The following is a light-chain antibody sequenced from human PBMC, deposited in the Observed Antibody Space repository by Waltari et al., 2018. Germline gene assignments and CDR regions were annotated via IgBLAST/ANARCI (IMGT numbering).Light chain of an antibody. CDR3: CSYAGGDTVV. CDR1: SSDVGGYKY. J-gene: IGLJ2*01. V-gene: IGLV2-11*01. CDR2: DVT. Sequence: QSALTQPRSVSGSPGQSVTISCTGTSSDVGGYKYVSCYQQHPGKAPKLMISDVTERPSGVPDRFSGSKSGNTASLTISGLQAEDEGDYYCCSYAGGDTVVFGGGTKLTVL.